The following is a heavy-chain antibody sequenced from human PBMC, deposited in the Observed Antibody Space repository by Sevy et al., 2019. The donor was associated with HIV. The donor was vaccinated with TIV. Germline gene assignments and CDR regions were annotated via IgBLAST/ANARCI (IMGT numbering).Heavy chain of an antibody. Sequence: ASVKVSCKVSGYTLSELPMHWVRRAPGKGLEWLGGFDPEDGETIYAQKFQGRVTMTEDTSTDTAYMELSRLRSEDTAVYYCATLDFWSDHPFYGTDVWGQGTTVTVSS. V-gene: IGHV1-24*01. CDR1: GYTLSELP. CDR3: ATLDFWSDHPFYGTDV. D-gene: IGHD3-3*01. J-gene: IGHJ6*02. CDR2: FDPEDGET.